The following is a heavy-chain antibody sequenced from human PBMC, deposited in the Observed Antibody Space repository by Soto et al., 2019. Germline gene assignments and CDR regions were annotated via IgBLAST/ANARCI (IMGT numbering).Heavy chain of an antibody. V-gene: IGHV4-59*01. CDR1: GGSISSYY. Sequence: SETLSLTCTVSGGSISSYYWSWIRQPPGKGLEWIGYIYHTGSTNYNPSLKSRVTISVDTSKKQFSLRLRSGTAADTAVYYCARTQLGSFDIWGQGTLVTVSS. J-gene: IGHJ4*02. CDR2: IYHTGST. CDR3: ARTQLGSFDI. D-gene: IGHD3-16*01.